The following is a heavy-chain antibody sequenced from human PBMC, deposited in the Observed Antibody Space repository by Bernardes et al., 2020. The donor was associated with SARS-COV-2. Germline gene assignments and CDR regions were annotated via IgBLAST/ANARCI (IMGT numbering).Heavy chain of an antibody. CDR3: ARDASVSSRGYFDY. J-gene: IGHJ4*02. Sequence: SETLSLTRAVSGGSIGSNNWWTWVRQPPGKGLEWIGEIYHSGATYYNPSLESRVTISVDMSKNLFSLTLTSVTAADTAVYYCARDASVSSRGYFDYWGRGTLATVSS. V-gene: IGHV4-4*02. CDR2: IYHSGAT. CDR1: GGSIGSNNW. D-gene: IGHD2-15*01.